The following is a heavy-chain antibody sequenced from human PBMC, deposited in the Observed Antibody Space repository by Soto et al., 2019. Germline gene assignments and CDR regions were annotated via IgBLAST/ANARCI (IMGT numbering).Heavy chain of an antibody. V-gene: IGHV3-23*01. Sequence: GGSLRLSCAASGFTFSSYAMSWVRQAPGKGLEWVSAISGSGGSTYYADSVKGRFTISRDNSKNTLYLQMNSLRAEDTAVYYCATPISPGLDPLVAGDYWGQGTLVTVSS. CDR2: ISGSGGST. D-gene: IGHD6-6*01. J-gene: IGHJ4*02. CDR3: ATPISPGLDPLVAGDY. CDR1: GFTFSSYA.